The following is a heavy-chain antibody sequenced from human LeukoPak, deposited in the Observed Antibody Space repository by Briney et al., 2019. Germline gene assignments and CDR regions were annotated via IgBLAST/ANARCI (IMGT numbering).Heavy chain of an antibody. V-gene: IGHV3-21*01. CDR1: GFTFGSFS. CDR3: ARDPGRSGGSCYSDY. Sequence: GGSLRLSCAASGFTFGSFSMTWVRQAPGKGLEWVSTISSSGSGTCIYYADSVKGRFTISRDNAKNSLYLQMNSLRAEDTAVYYCARDPGRSGGSCYSDYWGQGTLVTVSS. J-gene: IGHJ4*02. CDR2: ISSSGSGTCI. D-gene: IGHD2-15*01.